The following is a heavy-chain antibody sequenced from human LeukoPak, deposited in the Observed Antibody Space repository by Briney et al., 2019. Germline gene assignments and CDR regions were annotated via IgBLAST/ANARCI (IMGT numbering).Heavy chain of an antibody. CDR2: IYFSGNT. V-gene: IGHV4-39*01. CDR1: GVSIRSTSYY. D-gene: IGHD2-2*03. J-gene: IGHJ4*02. Sequence: SETLFLTCTVSGVSIRSTSYYWGWIRQPPGKGLEWIGSIYFSGNTYYNPSLKTRVTISIDTSKNQFSLKLTSVTAADTAIFYCASGYFVHTFDFWGQGTLGTVSS. CDR3: ASGYFVHTFDF.